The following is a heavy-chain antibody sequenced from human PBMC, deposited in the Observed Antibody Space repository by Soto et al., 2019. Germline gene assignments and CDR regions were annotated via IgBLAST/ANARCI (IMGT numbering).Heavy chain of an antibody. CDR3: AKIDRPNCRSTSCYTFDY. CDR2: IRDKGTNT. CDR1: GFTFSNYA. J-gene: IGHJ4*02. D-gene: IGHD2-2*02. V-gene: IGHV3-23*01. Sequence: EVQLLESGGGLAQPGGSLRLSCAASGFTFSNYAMSWVRQAPGKGLEWVSGIRDKGTNTYYADSVKGRFTISRDNSRDTLSLQMNSLRVEDTAIYYCAKIDRPNCRSTSCYTFDYWGQGTLVTVSS.